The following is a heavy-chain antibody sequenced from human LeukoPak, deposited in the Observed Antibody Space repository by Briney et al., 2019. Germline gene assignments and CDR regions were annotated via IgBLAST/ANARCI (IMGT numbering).Heavy chain of an antibody. J-gene: IGHJ4*02. V-gene: IGHV1-69*04. Sequence: GSSVKVSCKASGGTFSSYAISWVRQAPGQGLEWMGRIIPILGIANYAQKFQGRVTITADKSTSTAYMELSSLRSEDTAVYYCARDEVGYYDSSGQLPVSLALDYWGQGTLVTVSS. D-gene: IGHD3-22*01. CDR1: GGTFSSYA. CDR3: ARDEVGYYDSSGQLPVSLALDY. CDR2: IIPILGIA.